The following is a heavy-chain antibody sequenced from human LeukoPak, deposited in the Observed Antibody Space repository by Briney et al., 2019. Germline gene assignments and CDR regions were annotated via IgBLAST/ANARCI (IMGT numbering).Heavy chain of an antibody. V-gene: IGHV3-49*04. Sequence: GGSLRLSCAASGFTFSSYSMNWVRQAPGKGLEWVGFTRSKVYGGTTEYAASVKGRFTISRDDSKSIAYLQMNSLKTEDTAVYYCTRAQTEAGAKYYFDYWGQGTLVTVSS. J-gene: IGHJ4*02. CDR2: TRSKVYGGTT. CDR1: GFTFSSYS. CDR3: TRAQTEAGAKYYFDY.